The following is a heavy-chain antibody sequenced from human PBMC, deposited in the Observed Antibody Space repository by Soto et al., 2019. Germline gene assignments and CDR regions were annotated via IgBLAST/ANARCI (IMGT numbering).Heavy chain of an antibody. CDR1: GYTFTSYA. D-gene: IGHD5-18*01. J-gene: IGHJ4*02. Sequence: ASVKVSCKASGYTFTSYAISWVRQAPGQGLEWMGWINPYNGNTNYAQKLQGRVTMTTDTSTSTAYMELRSLRSADTAVYYCARDTAMALPDAWGQGTLVTVSS. CDR3: ARDTAMALPDA. V-gene: IGHV1-18*01. CDR2: INPYNGNT.